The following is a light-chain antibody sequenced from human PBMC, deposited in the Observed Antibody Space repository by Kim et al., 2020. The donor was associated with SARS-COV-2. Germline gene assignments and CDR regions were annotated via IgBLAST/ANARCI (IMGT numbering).Light chain of an antibody. J-gene: IGLJ2*01. CDR3: SSYTSSSTLV. CDR2: EVN. V-gene: IGLV2-14*01. Sequence: QSALTQPPSASGSPGQSVTISCTGTSSDVGAYNYISWYQQHPGKAPKLLIYEVNKWPSGVSNRFSGSKSGNTASLTISGLQAEDEADYYCSSYTSSSTLVFGGGTQLTVL. CDR1: SSDVGAYNY.